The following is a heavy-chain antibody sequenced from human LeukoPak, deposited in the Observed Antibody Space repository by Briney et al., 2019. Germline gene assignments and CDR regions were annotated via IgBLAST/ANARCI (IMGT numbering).Heavy chain of an antibody. J-gene: IGHJ3*02. Sequence: GGSLRLSCAASGFTIRSNYMSWVRQAPGKGLEWVSVIYSGGNTYYADSVKGRFTFSKDNSKNTLYLQMTNLRVEDTAVYYCARGVGQDAFDIWGQGTMVTVSS. CDR3: ARGVGQDAFDI. V-gene: IGHV3-53*01. CDR1: GFTIRSNY. CDR2: IYSGGNT. D-gene: IGHD1-26*01.